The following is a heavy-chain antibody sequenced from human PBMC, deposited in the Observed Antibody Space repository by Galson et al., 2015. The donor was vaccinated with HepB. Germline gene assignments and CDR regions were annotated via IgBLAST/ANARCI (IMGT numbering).Heavy chain of an antibody. CDR2: IDHSGST. V-gene: IGHV4-34*01. Sequence: SETLSLTCAVYGGSFSGYYWSWIRQPPGKGLEWIGEIDHSGSTNYNPSLKSRVTISVDTSKNQFSLKLSSVTAADTAVYYCARMYGDYGGYFDLWGRGTLVTVSS. CDR1: GGSFSGYY. J-gene: IGHJ2*01. D-gene: IGHD4-17*01. CDR3: ARMYGDYGGYFDL.